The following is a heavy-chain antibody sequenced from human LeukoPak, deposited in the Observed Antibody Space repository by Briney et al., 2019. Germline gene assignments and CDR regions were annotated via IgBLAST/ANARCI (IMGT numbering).Heavy chain of an antibody. V-gene: IGHV3-48*04. J-gene: IGHJ4*02. D-gene: IGHD1-26*01. Sequence: GGSLRLSCAGSGFTFSSYSMNWVRQAPGKGLEWVSYISSSSSPIYYADSVKGRFTISRDNAKNSLYLQMNSLRAEDTAVYYCARDSGSSFDYWGQGTLVTVSS. CDR1: GFTFSSYS. CDR3: ARDSGSSFDY. CDR2: ISSSSSPI.